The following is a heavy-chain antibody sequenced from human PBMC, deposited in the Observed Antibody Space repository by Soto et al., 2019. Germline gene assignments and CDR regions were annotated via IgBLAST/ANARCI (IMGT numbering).Heavy chain of an antibody. D-gene: IGHD6-13*01. Sequence: VASVKVSCKASGGTFSSYAISWVRQAPGQGLEWMGGVIPIFGTANYAQKFQGRVTITADESTSTAYMELSSLRSEDTAVYYCARGQRIAAAGTDYYGMDVWGQGTTVTVSS. CDR2: VIPIFGTA. J-gene: IGHJ6*02. CDR3: ARGQRIAAAGTDYYGMDV. CDR1: GGTFSSYA. V-gene: IGHV1-69*13.